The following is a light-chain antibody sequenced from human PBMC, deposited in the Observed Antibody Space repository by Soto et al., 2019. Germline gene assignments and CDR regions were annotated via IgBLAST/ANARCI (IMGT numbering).Light chain of an antibody. CDR3: QQYNKWPRT. CDR1: QSVSSN. J-gene: IGKJ1*01. Sequence: EIVMTQSPATLSVSPGERATLSCRASQSVSSNLAWYQQKPGQAPRLLIYGASTRATGIPARFSGSGSGTEFTLTISSLQYEDFAVYYCQQYNKWPRTFGQGTKVEIK. V-gene: IGKV3-15*01. CDR2: GAS.